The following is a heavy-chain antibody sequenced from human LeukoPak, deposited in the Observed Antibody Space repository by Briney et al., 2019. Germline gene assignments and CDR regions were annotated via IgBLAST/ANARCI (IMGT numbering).Heavy chain of an antibody. CDR3: ARAEYDYGDYVDAFDI. CDR2: ISSSGSTI. J-gene: IGHJ3*02. CDR1: GFTFSDYY. Sequence: PGGSLRLSCAASGFTFSDYYMSWIRQAPGKGLEWVSYISSSGSTIYYADSVKGRFTISRDNAKNSLYLQMNSLRAEDTAVYYCARAEYDYGDYVDAFDIWGQGTMVTVSS. D-gene: IGHD4-17*01. V-gene: IGHV3-11*01.